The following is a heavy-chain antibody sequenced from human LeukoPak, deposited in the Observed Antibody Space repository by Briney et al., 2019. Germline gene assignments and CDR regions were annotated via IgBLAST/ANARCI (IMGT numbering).Heavy chain of an antibody. D-gene: IGHD3-10*01. J-gene: IGHJ4*02. CDR2: INSDGSTT. V-gene: IGHV3-74*01. Sequence: GGSLRLSCAASGFTFSSAWMHWVRRAPGKGLVWVSRINSDGSTTSYADSVKGRFTISRDNAKNTLYLQMNSLRAEDTAVYYCARDLTGNVLDYWGQGTLVTISS. CDR1: GFTFSSAW. CDR3: ARDLTGNVLDY.